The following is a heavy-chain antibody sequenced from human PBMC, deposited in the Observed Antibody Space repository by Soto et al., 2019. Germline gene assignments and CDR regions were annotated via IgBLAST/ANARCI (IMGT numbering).Heavy chain of an antibody. CDR2: IIPILDVA. D-gene: IGHD5-18*01. Sequence: SVKVACKTSGGTFRTYTINWVRLAPGQGLEWMGRIIPILDVANYAQKFQGRVTITRDTSASTAYMELSSLRSEDTAVYYCARGLNGYLHYFDYWGQGTPVTISS. J-gene: IGHJ4*02. CDR3: ARGLNGYLHYFDY. V-gene: IGHV1-69*02. CDR1: GGTFRTYT.